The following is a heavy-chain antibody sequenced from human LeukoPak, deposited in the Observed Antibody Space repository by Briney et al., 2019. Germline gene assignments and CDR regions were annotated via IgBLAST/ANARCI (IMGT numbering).Heavy chain of an antibody. CDR3: AKGPDRYCSGGSCYSVY. D-gene: IGHD2-15*01. CDR1: GFIFSHHG. J-gene: IGHJ4*02. V-gene: IGHV3-23*01. CDR2: IRADAVTT. Sequence: PGGTLRLSCATSGFIFSHHGMNWVRQAPGKGLEWVSGIRADAVTTYYADSVKGRFTISRDNSKSTLYLQMNSLRAEDTAVYYCAKGPDRYCSGGSCYSVYWGQGTLVTVSS.